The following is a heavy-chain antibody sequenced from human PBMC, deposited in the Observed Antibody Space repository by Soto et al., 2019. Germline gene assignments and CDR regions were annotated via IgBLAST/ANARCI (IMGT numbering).Heavy chain of an antibody. Sequence: GASVKVSCKASGYTFTSYDINWVRQATGQGLEWMGWMNPNSGNTGYAQKYQGRVTMTRNTSISTAYMELSSLRSEDTAVYYCARAADIVLVPAAIRYYYYGMDVWGQGTTVTVS. D-gene: IGHD2-2*01. CDR3: ARAADIVLVPAAIRYYYYGMDV. CDR1: GYTFTSYD. J-gene: IGHJ6*02. V-gene: IGHV1-8*01. CDR2: MNPNSGNT.